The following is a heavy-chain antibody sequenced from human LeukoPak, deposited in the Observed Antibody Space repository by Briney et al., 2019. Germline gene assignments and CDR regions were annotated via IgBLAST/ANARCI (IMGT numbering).Heavy chain of an antibody. J-gene: IGHJ5*02. Sequence: TGGSLRLSCAASGFSFSSYWMTWVRQAPGKGLEWVANIRHDGTEKYYVDSMKGRFTVSRDNKKNSLYLQINSLRAEDTAVYYCARVSMSAMVRGVITYNWFDPWGQGTLVTVSS. CDR1: GFSFSSYW. CDR3: ARVSMSAMVRGVITYNWFDP. D-gene: IGHD3-10*01. CDR2: IRHDGTEK. V-gene: IGHV3-7*01.